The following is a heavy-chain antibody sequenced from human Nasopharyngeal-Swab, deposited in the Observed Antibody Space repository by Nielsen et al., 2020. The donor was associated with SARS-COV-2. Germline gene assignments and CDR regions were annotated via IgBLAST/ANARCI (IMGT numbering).Heavy chain of an antibody. V-gene: IGHV3-23*01. CDR2: ISGSGGST. CDR3: AKDRSSSGIDY. Sequence: GASLKISCAASGFTFSSYAMNWVRQAPGKGLEWVSAISGSGGSTYYADSVKGRFTISRDNSKNTLYLQMNSLRAEDTAVYYCAKDRSSSGIDYWGQGTLVTVSS. D-gene: IGHD6-19*01. CDR1: GFTFSSYA. J-gene: IGHJ4*02.